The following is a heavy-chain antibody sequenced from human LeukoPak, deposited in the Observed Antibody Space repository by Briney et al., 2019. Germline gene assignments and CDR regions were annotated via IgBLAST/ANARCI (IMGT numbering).Heavy chain of an antibody. CDR1: GFTFSSYA. V-gene: IGHV3-30*18. CDR3: AKERRGYYAEY. D-gene: IGHD1-26*01. CDR2: ISYDGTNK. J-gene: IGHJ4*02. Sequence: PGGSLRLSCEASGFTFSSYAMHWVRQAPGKGLEWLAIISYDGTNKYYADSVEGRFTISRDDSKNTLYLQMNSLRAEDTAVYYCAKERRGYYAEYWGQGTLVTVSS.